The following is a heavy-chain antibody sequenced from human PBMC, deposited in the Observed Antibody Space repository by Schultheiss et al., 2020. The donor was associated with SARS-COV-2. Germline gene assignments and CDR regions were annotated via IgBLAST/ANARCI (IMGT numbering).Heavy chain of an antibody. CDR2: IYYSGFT. D-gene: IGHD3-9*01. J-gene: IGHJ3*01. Sequence: SETLSLTCTVSGGSISSSSYYWGWIRQPPGEGLEWIGNIYYSGFTYYNPSLKSRVTISIDTSKNQFSLRVRSVTAADTAVYYCARAPDYDVLTGSYADAFDFWGQGTVVTVSS. V-gene: IGHV4-39*07. CDR1: GGSISSSSYY. CDR3: ARAPDYDVLTGSYADAFDF.